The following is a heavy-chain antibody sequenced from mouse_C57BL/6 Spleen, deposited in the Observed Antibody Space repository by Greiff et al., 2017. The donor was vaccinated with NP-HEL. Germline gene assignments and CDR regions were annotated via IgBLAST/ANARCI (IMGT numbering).Heavy chain of an antibody. D-gene: IGHD2-4*01. J-gene: IGHJ3*01. CDR2: IDPSDSYT. V-gene: IGHV1-50*01. CDR1: GYTFTSYW. Sequence: VQLQQPGAELVKPGASVKLSCKASGYTFTSYWMQWVKQRPGQGLEWIGEIDPSDSYTNYNQKFKGKATLTVDTSSSTAYMQLSSLTSEDSAVYYCARSGDYAAWFAYWGQGTLVTVSA. CDR3: ARSGDYAAWFAY.